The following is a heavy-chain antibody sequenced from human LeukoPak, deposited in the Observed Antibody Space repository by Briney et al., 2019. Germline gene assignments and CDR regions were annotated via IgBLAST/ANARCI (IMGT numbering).Heavy chain of an antibody. CDR2: ISSSGSTI. J-gene: IGHJ4*02. CDR1: GFTFSSYW. CDR3: ARESDSSGFDY. V-gene: IGHV3-48*04. Sequence: PGGSLRLSCAASGFTFSSYWMHWVRQAPGKGLEWVSYISSSGSTIYYADSVKGRFTISRDNAKNSLYLQMNSLRAEDTAVYYCARESDSSGFDYWGQGTLVTVSS. D-gene: IGHD3-22*01.